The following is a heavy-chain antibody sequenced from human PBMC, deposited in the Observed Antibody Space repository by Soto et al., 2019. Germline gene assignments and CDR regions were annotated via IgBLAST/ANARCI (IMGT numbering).Heavy chain of an antibody. CDR1: GYKFTTYG. D-gene: IGHD7-27*01. J-gene: IGHJ6*02. V-gene: IGHV1-18*04. Sequence: QVQLLQSGAEVKKPGASVKVSCKASGYKFTTYGITWVRQAPGQGLEWLGGISTYNGNTDYAQNLQDRVTMTTETSTRTASLEVRRLTSDDTAVYFCARGLGTNGLDVWGQGTTVTVSS. CDR3: ARGLGTNGLDV. CDR2: ISTYNGNT.